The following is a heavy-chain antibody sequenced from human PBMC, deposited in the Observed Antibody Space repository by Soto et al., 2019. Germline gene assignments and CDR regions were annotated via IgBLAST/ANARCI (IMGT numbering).Heavy chain of an antibody. Sequence: GTLALTCTVSGGSISSSSYYWGWIRQPPGKGLEWIGSIYYSGSTYYNPSLKSRVTISVDTSKNQFSLKLSSVTAADTAVYYCALVVVEYSSSSGLGWFDHWGQGTLVTVSS. CDR1: GGSISSSSYY. V-gene: IGHV4-39*01. D-gene: IGHD6-6*01. J-gene: IGHJ5*02. CDR2: IYYSGST. CDR3: ALVVVEYSSSSGLGWFDH.